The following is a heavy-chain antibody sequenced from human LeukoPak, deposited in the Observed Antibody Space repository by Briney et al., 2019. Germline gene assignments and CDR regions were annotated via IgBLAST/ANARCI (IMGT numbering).Heavy chain of an antibody. J-gene: IGHJ4*02. CDR3: ARGSDDFWSCYSPSY. V-gene: IGHV1-2*02. D-gene: IGHD3-3*01. Sequence: GASVKVSCKASGYTFTGYYMHWVRRAPGQGLEWMGWINPNSGGTNYAQKFQGRVTMTRDTSISTAYMELSRLRSDDTPVYYCARGSDDFWSCYSPSYWGQGTLVTVSS. CDR1: GYTFTGYY. CDR2: INPNSGGT.